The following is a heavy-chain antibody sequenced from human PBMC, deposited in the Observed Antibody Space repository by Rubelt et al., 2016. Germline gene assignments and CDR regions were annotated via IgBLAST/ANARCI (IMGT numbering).Heavy chain of an antibody. V-gene: IGHV1-46*01. D-gene: IGHD4-17*01. CDR1: GYTFTSYY. CDR2: INPSCGST. Sequence: QVQLVQSGAEVKKPGASVQVSCKASGYTFTSYYMHWVRQAPGPGLEWMGIINPSCGSTSYAQKFQGRATMTRDQSTSTVYMELSSLRSEDTAVYYCAREQETTVTIEGVLGYWGQGTLVTVSS. J-gene: IGHJ4*02. CDR3: AREQETTVTIEGVLGY.